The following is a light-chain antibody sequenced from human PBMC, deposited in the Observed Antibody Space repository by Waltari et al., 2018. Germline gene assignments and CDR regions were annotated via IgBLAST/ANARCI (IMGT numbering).Light chain of an antibody. J-gene: IGLJ2*01. CDR3: CSYTGSPHVV. CDR2: EVS. Sequence: QSALTQPASVSGSPGQSITISCTGTSSDVGSYNLVSWYQQHPGRAPKLMIYEVSERPSGVSHRFSGSKSGNTASLTISGLQAEDEADYYCCSYTGSPHVVFGGGTKLTVL. CDR1: SSDVGSYNL. V-gene: IGLV2-23*02.